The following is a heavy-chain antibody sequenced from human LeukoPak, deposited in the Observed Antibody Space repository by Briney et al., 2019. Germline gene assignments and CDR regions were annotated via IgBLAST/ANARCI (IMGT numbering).Heavy chain of an antibody. CDR2: IIPIFGTA. CDR1: GYTFTGSY. V-gene: IGHV1-69*06. J-gene: IGHJ5*01. D-gene: IGHD4-17*01. Sequence: SVKVSCKASGYTFTGSYMHWVRQAPGQGLEWMGGIIPIFGTANYAQKFQGRVTITADKSTSTAYMELSSLRSEDTAVYYCAREDYGDYFPNWFDPWGQGTLVTVSS. CDR3: AREDYGDYFPNWFDP.